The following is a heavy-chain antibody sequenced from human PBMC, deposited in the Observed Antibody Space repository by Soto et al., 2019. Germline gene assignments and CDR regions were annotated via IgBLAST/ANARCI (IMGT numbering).Heavy chain of an antibody. D-gene: IGHD6-13*01. Sequence: GGSLRLSCAASGFTFSSYGMHWVRQAPGKGLEWVAVISYDGSNKYYADSVKGRFTISRDNSKNTLYLQMNSLRAEDTAVYNCAKDGSLAAAGWRYYYGMDVWGQGTTVTVSS. CDR3: AKDGSLAAAGWRYYYGMDV. CDR2: ISYDGSNK. V-gene: IGHV3-30*18. J-gene: IGHJ6*02. CDR1: GFTFSSYG.